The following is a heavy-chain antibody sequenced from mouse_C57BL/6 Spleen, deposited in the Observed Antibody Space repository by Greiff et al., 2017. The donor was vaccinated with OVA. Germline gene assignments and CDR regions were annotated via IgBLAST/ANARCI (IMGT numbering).Heavy chain of an antibody. CDR1: GYTFTSYW. D-gene: IGHD1-1*01. J-gene: IGHJ2*01. CDR2: IYPGSGST. V-gene: IGHV1-55*01. Sequence: QVQLKQPGAELVKPGASVKMSCKASGYTFTSYWITWVKQRPGQGLEWIGDIYPGSGSTNYNEKFKSKATLTVDTSSSTAYMQLSSLTSEDSAVYYCAFYGSSYLVYFDYWGQGTTLTVSS. CDR3: AFYGSSYLVYFDY.